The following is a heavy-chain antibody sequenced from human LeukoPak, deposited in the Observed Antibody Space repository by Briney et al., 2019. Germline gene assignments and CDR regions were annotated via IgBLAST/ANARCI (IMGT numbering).Heavy chain of an antibody. J-gene: IGHJ6*03. D-gene: IGHD3-10*01. V-gene: IGHV1-8*01. Sequence: ASVKVSCKASGYTFTSYDINWVRQATGQGLEWMGWMNPNSGNTGYAQKFQGRVTMTRNTSISTAYMELSSLRSEDTGVYYCARAVRGANYYYYYMDVWGKGTTVTVSS. CDR3: ARAVRGANYYYYYMDV. CDR1: GYTFTSYD. CDR2: MNPNSGNT.